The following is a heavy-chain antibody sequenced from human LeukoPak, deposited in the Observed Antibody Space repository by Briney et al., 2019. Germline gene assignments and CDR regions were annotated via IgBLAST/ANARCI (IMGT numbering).Heavy chain of an antibody. J-gene: IGHJ4*02. D-gene: IGHD3-22*01. Sequence: GGSLRLSCAASGFTFSRFAMSCVRQAPGKGLEWVSGISGSGDSTYYADSVKGRFTISRDNSKNTLYLQMNGLRAEDTAVYYCATYRRGYHDSSESYYFDYWGQGTLVTVSS. CDR1: GFTFSRFA. CDR3: ATYRRGYHDSSESYYFDY. V-gene: IGHV3-23*01. CDR2: ISGSGDST.